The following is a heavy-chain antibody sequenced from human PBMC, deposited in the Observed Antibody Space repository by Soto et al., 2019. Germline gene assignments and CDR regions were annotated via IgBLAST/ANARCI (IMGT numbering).Heavy chain of an antibody. D-gene: IGHD6-13*01. V-gene: IGHV3-43*01. CDR3: AKDREDISSSWNQLDY. J-gene: IGHJ4*02. CDR2: ISWDGGST. Sequence: GGSLRLSCAASGFTFDDYTMHWVRQAPGKGLEWVSLISWDGGSTYYADSVKGRFTISRDNSKNSLYLQMNSLRTEDTALYYCAKDREDISSSWNQLDYWGQGTLVTVSS. CDR1: GFTFDDYT.